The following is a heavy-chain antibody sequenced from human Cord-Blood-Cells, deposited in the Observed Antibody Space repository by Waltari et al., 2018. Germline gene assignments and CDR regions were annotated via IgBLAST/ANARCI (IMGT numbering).Heavy chain of an antibody. D-gene: IGHD1-20*01. Sequence: EVQLVESGGGLVKPGRSLRLSCTASGFTFGDYAMSWFRQAPGKGLEWVGRIRSKANSYATAYAASVKGRFTISRDDSKNTAYLQMNSLKTEDTAVYYCTTLGDNWNDVADYYYGMDVWGQG. CDR1: GFTFGDYA. V-gene: IGHV3-73*01. CDR2: IRSKANSYAT. CDR3: TTLGDNWNDVADYYYGMDV. J-gene: IGHJ6*02.